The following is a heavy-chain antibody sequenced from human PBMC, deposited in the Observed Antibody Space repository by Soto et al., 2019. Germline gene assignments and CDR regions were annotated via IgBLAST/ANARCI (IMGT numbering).Heavy chain of an antibody. D-gene: IGHD3-3*01. CDR3: ARDAAQTYYDFWSGSMYYFDY. CDR2: INPNSGGT. V-gene: IGHV1-2*04. J-gene: IGHJ4*02. Sequence: ASVKVSCKASGYTFTGYYMHWVRQAPGQGLEWMGWINPNSGGTNYAQKFQGWVTMTRDTSISTAYMELSRLRSDDTAVYYCARDAAQTYYDFWSGSMYYFDYWGQGTLVTAPQ. CDR1: GYTFTGYY.